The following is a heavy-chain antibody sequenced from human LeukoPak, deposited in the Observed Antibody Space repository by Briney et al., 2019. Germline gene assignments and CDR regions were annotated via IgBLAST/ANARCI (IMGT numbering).Heavy chain of an antibody. CDR3: ASGDYGDPPLNY. CDR1: GYTFTGYY. Sequence: EASVKVSCKASGYTFTGYYMHWVRQAPGQGLEWMGWINPNTGGTNYAQKFQGRVTMTRDTSISTAYMELSRLRSDDTDVYYCASGDYGDPPLNYWGQGTLVTVSS. D-gene: IGHD4/OR15-4a*01. J-gene: IGHJ4*02. V-gene: IGHV1-2*02. CDR2: INPNTGGT.